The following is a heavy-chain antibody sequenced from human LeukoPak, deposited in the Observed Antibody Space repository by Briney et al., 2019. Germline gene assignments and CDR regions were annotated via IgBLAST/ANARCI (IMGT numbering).Heavy chain of an antibody. CDR2: ISSSSSYI. J-gene: IGHJ5*02. D-gene: IGHD3-10*01. V-gene: IGHV3-21*01. CDR1: GFTFSSYS. Sequence: WWALRLSCAASGFTFSSYSMNWGRQAPGKGLEWVSSISSSSSYIYYADSVKGRFTISRDNAKNSLYLQMNSLRAEDTAVYYCARGGSYGSGSLFWFDPWGQGTLVTVSS. CDR3: ARGGSYGSGSLFWFDP.